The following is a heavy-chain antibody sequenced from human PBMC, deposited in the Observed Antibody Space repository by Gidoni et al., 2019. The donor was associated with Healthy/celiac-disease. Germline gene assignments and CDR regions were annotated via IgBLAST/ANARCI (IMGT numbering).Heavy chain of an antibody. CDR1: GCTFSSYG. CDR2: IWYDGSNK. Sequence: QVQLVESGGGVVQPGRSLRLSCAASGCTFSSYGMHWVRQAPGKGLEWVAVIWYDGSNKYYADSVKGRFTISRDNSKNTLYLQMNSLRAEDTAVYYCARVPQAIGPYGMDVWGQWTTVTVSS. CDR3: ARVPQAIGPYGMDV. V-gene: IGHV3-33*01. D-gene: IGHD2-21*01. J-gene: IGHJ6*02.